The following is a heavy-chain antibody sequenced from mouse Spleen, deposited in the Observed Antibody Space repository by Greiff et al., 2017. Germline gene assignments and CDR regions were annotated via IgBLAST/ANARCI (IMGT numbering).Heavy chain of an antibody. CDR2: ISDGGSYT. CDR1: GFTFSDYY. V-gene: IGHV5-4*02. J-gene: IGHJ1*01. Sequence: EVQVVESGGGLVKPGGSLKLSCAASGFTFSDYYMYWVRQTPEKRLEWVATISDGGSYTYYPDSVKGRFTISRDNAKNNLYLQMSSLKSEDTAMYYCARDTTVPHWYFDVWGAGTTVTVSS. D-gene: IGHD1-1*01. CDR3: ARDTTVPHWYFDV.